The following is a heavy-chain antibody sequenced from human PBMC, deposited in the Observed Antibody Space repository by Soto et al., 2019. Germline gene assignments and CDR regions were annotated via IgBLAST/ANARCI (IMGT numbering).Heavy chain of an antibody. Sequence: TSETLSLTCAVYGGSFSGYYWSWIRQPPGKGLEWIGEINHSGSTNYNPSLKSRATISVDTSKNQFSLKLTSVTAADTAVYYCARVLGAEAAPPPTCFAPGGQETLVTVSS. V-gene: IGHV4-34*01. CDR3: ARVLGAEAAPPPTCFAP. D-gene: IGHD2-15*01. J-gene: IGHJ5*02. CDR1: GGSFSGYY. CDR2: INHSGST.